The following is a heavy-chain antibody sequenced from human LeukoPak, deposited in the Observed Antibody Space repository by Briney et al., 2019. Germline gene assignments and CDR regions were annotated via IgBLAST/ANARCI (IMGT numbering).Heavy chain of an antibody. D-gene: IGHD3-22*01. CDR2: IKQDGSEK. Sequence: GGSLRLSCAASGFTSSSYWMSWVRQAPGKGLEWVANIKQDGSEKYYVDSVKGRFTISRDNAKNSLYLQMNSLRAEDTAVYYCARGTLITMIVVVITSFDAFDIWGQGTMVTVSS. CDR3: ARGTLITMIVVVITSFDAFDI. J-gene: IGHJ3*02. V-gene: IGHV3-7*01. CDR1: GFTSSSYW.